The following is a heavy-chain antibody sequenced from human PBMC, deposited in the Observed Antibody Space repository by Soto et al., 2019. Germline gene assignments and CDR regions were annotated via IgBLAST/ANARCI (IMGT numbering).Heavy chain of an antibody. CDR1: GLTISNAW. CDR3: TTGSVEGV. J-gene: IGHJ6*02. CDR2: IKTNTEGETT. Sequence: EVQLVESGGGFIYPGGSLRLSCAASGLTISNAWMNWVRQPPGKGLEWVGRIKTNTEGETTDYAAAVKGRFTVSRDESKNTLYLQMNSLKTEDTAVYYCTTGSVEGVWGQGTTVTVSS. D-gene: IGHD2-15*01. V-gene: IGHV3-15*07.